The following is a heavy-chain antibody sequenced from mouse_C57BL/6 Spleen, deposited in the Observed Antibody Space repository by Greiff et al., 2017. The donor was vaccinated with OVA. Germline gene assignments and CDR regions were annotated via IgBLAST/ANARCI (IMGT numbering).Heavy chain of an antibody. Sequence: VQLKESGPELVKPGASVKIPCKASGYTFTDYNMDWVKQSHGKSLEWIGDINPNNGGTIYNQKFKGKATLTVDKSSSTAYMELRSLTSEDTAVYYCVVYYDYYYAMDYWGQGTSVTVSS. CDR1: GYTFTDYN. D-gene: IGHD2-4*01. J-gene: IGHJ4*01. V-gene: IGHV1-18*01. CDR3: VVYYDYYYAMDY. CDR2: INPNNGGT.